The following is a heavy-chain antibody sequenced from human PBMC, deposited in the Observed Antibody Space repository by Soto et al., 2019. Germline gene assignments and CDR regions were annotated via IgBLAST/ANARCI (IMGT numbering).Heavy chain of an antibody. D-gene: IGHD2-21*01. J-gene: IGHJ4*02. Sequence: QVQLVQSGAEVRNPGASVKVSCKASGYTFTSYGISWVRQAPGQGLEWMGWISAYNGNTNYAQKIQGRVNMTRDTSTSTAYMELRSLRSDDTAVYYCARDHPIPGGDEYWGQGTLVNVSS. CDR3: ARDHPIPGGDEY. CDR2: ISAYNGNT. CDR1: GYTFTSYG. V-gene: IGHV1-18*01.